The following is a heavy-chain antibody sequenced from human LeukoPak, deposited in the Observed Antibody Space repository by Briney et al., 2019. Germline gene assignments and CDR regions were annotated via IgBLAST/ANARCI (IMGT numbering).Heavy chain of an antibody. CDR1: GFTFSSYS. CDR2: ISSSSSYI. J-gene: IGHJ4*02. Sequence: GGSLRLSCAASGFTFSSYSMNWVRQARGKGLEWVSSISSSSSYIYYADSVKGRFTISRDNAKNSLYLQMNSLRAEDTAAYYCARVEGYYYDSSGYYLFDYWGQGTLVTVSS. V-gene: IGHV3-21*01. CDR3: ARVEGYYYDSSGYYLFDY. D-gene: IGHD3-22*01.